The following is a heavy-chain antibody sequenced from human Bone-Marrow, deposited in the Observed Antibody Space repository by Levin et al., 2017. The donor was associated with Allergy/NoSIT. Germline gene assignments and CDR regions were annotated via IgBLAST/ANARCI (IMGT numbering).Heavy chain of an antibody. Sequence: SETLSLTCTVSGGSISSYYWSWIRQPPGKGLEWIGYIYYSGSTNYNPSLKSRVTISVDTSKNQFSLKLSSVTAADTAVYYCARGTLRYYYDSSGYYGAFDYWGQGTLVTVSS. CDR1: GGSISSYY. V-gene: IGHV4-59*01. CDR2: IYYSGST. D-gene: IGHD3-22*01. J-gene: IGHJ4*02. CDR3: ARGTLRYYYDSSGYYGAFDY.